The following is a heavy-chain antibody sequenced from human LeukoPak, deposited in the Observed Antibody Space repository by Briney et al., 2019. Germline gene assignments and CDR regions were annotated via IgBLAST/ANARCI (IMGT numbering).Heavy chain of an antibody. V-gene: IGHV3-9*01. Sequence: GRSLRLSCAASGFTFDDYAMHWVRQAPGKGLEWVSGISWNSGSIGYADSVKGRFIISRDNAKNSLYLQMNSLRAEDTALYYCAKDSGVDDFWSGYVAFDIWGQGTMVTVSS. CDR2: ISWNSGSI. D-gene: IGHD3-3*01. CDR1: GFTFDDYA. J-gene: IGHJ3*02. CDR3: AKDSGVDDFWSGYVAFDI.